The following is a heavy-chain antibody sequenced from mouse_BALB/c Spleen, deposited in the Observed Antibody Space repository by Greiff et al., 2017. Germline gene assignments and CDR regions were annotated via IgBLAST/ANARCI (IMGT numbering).Heavy chain of an antibody. D-gene: IGHD2-3*01. CDR2: IYPSDSYT. CDR3: TGGGYYWFAY. J-gene: IGHJ3*01. CDR1: GYTFTSYW. V-gene: IGHV1-69*02. Sequence: QVQLQQPGAELVRPGASVKLSCKASGYTFTSYWINRVKQRPGQGLEWIGNIYPSDSYTNYNQKFKDKASLTVDKSSSTAYMQLSSPTSEDSAVYYCTGGGYYWFAYWGQGTLVTVSA.